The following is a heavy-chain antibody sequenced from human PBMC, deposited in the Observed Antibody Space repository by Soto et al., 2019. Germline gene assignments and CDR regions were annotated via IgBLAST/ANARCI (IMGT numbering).Heavy chain of an antibody. D-gene: IGHD4-17*01. Sequence: SETLSLTCTVSGGSISSYYWSWIRQPPGKGLEWIGYIYYSGSTNYNPSLKSRVTISVDTSKNQFSLKLSSVTAADTAVYYCARAYGDYANLDYRGQGTLVTVSS. V-gene: IGHV4-59*08. CDR1: GGSISSYY. CDR2: IYYSGST. CDR3: ARAYGDYANLDY. J-gene: IGHJ4*02.